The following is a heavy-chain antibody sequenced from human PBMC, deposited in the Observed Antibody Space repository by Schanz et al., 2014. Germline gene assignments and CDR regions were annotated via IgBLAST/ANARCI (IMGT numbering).Heavy chain of an antibody. CDR3: ARDRGYCSGGSCLTFDY. V-gene: IGHV3-30-3*01. CDR2: ISYDGRNK. CDR1: GFTFSSYA. Sequence: QVQLVESGGGVVQPGRSLRLSCAASGFTFSSYAMHWVRQAPGKGLEWLAVISYDGRNKYYADSVKGRFTISRDNSKNTLYLQMNSLRAEDTAVYYCARDRGYCSGGSCLTFDYWGQGTLVTVSS. D-gene: IGHD2-15*01. J-gene: IGHJ4*02.